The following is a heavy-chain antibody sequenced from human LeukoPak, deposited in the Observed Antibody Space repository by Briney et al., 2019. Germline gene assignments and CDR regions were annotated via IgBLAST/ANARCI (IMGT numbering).Heavy chain of an antibody. D-gene: IGHD2-21*01. Sequence: GGSLRLSCAASGFTFSSYAMSWVRQAPGKGLEWVSSITGSSDNTYYADSVKGRFTISRDNSKNTLYLQMNSLRAEDTAVYYCAILAGNPYWGPGTLVTVSS. CDR2: ITGSSDNT. CDR1: GFTFSSYA. V-gene: IGHV3-23*01. J-gene: IGHJ4*02. CDR3: AILAGNPY.